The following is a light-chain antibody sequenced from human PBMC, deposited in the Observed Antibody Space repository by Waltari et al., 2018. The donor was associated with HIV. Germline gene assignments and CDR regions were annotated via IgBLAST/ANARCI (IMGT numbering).Light chain of an antibody. V-gene: IGKV4-1*01. CDR1: QSVLYSSNNKNY. CDR3: QQYYSTPWT. Sequence: DIVMTQSPDSMAVSMGERATIPCQSSQSVLYSSNNKNYLAWYQQKPGQPPKLLIYWASTRESGVPDRFSGSGSGTDFTLTISSLQAEDVAVYYCQQYYSTPWTFGQGTKVEIK. CDR2: WAS. J-gene: IGKJ1*01.